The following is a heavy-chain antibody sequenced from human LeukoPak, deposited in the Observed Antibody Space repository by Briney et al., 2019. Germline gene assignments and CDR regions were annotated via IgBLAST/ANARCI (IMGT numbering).Heavy chain of an antibody. CDR3: ARDGTFDI. V-gene: IGHV1-2*02. CDR2: INPNSGAT. CDR1: GYTFTGYY. J-gene: IGHJ3*02. Sequence: ASVRVSCKASGYTFTGYYIHWLRQATGQGLEWMGWINPNSGATNSAQKLQGRVTMTRDTSINTAYMDLNRLTSDDTAVYYCARDGTFDIWGQGTMVTVSS.